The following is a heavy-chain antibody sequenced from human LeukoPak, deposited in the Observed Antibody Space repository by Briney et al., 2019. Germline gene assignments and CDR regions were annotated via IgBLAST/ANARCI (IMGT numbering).Heavy chain of an antibody. CDR2: VSPSGDIT. V-gene: IGHV3-23*01. CDR3: AKDGAWLRFDD. Sequence: GGSLRLSCAASGFTLSNAWMNWVRQAPGKGLEWVSGVSPSGDITYYADSVKGRFTISRDNSKNTVYLQMNNVRAEDTAVYYCAKDGAWLRFDDWGQGTLVTVSS. CDR1: GFTLSNAW. D-gene: IGHD5-12*01. J-gene: IGHJ4*02.